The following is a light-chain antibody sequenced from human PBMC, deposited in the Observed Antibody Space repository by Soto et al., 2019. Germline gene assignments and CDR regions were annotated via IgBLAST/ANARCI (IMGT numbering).Light chain of an antibody. V-gene: IGKV3-11*01. CDR2: DVS. J-gene: IGKJ4*01. CDR1: QSVSGY. Sequence: ENVLTQSPVTLSLSLGERATLSCRASQSVSGYLAWYQQIPGQAPRLLIYDVSQRAPGIPARFTGSGSGTEFPLTLSRLEPEDFAVYYCQDRSNWPLFTFGRGTKVEIK. CDR3: QDRSNWPLFT.